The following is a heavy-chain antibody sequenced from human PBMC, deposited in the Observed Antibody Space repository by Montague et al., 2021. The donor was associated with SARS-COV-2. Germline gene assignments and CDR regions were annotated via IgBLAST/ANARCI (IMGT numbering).Heavy chain of an antibody. D-gene: IGHD2-2*01. V-gene: IGHV6-1*01. CDR3: ARIPVGSKYYFDF. CDR2: TYYRSKWYN. J-gene: IGHJ4*02. Sequence: CAISGDSVSSNTATWNWIRQSPSRGLGWLGRTYYRSKWYNDYAESVKSRITIDPDTSKHQFSLHLNSVTPEDTAVYYCARIPVGSKYYFDFWGQGTLVTVSS. CDR1: GDSVSSNTAT.